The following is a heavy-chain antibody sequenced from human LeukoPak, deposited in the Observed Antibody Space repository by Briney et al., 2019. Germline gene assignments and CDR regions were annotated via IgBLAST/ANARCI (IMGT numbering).Heavy chain of an antibody. D-gene: IGHD2-2*01. CDR1: GYTFTSYY. V-gene: IGHV1-46*01. CDR3: ARGGIVLVPAAMRGGDAFDI. J-gene: IGHJ3*02. CDR2: INPSGGST. Sequence: GASVKVSCKASGYTFTSYYMHWVRQAPGQGLEWMGIINPSGGSTSYAQKFQGRVTMTRDMSTSTVYMELSSLRSEDTAVHYCARGGIVLVPAAMRGGDAFDIWGQGTMVTVSS.